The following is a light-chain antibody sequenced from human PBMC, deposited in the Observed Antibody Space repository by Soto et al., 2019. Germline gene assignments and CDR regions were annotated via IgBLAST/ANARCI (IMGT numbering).Light chain of an antibody. CDR1: QSLLHSNGYNY. CDR2: LGS. J-gene: IGKJ1*01. V-gene: IGKV2-28*01. Sequence: DIVMTQSPLSLPVTPGEPASISCRSSQSLLHSNGYNYLDWYLQKPGQSPQLLIYLGSNRASGVPDRFSGSGSGTDFTLKISRVEAEDVGVYYCMQAVQTPRTFGQGTKVEVQ. CDR3: MQAVQTPRT.